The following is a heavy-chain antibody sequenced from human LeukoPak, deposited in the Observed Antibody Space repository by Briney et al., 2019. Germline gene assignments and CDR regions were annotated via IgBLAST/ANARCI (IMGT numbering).Heavy chain of an antibody. J-gene: IGHJ6*02. CDR1: GYTLTELS. V-gene: IGHV1-24*01. D-gene: IGHD3-3*01. CDR3: ATSKVLRFLEWLLPTPFYYGMDV. Sequence: ASVTVSCKVSGYTLTELSMHWVRQAPGKGLEWMGGFDPEDGETIYAQKFQGRVTMTEDTSTDTAYMELSSLRSEDTAVYYCATSKVLRFLEWLLPTPFYYGMDVWGQGTTVTVSS. CDR2: FDPEDGET.